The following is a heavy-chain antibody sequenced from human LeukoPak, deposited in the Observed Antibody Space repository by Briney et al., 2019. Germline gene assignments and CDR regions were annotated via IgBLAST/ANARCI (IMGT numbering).Heavy chain of an antibody. D-gene: IGHD1-14*01. V-gene: IGHV1-2*02. CDR3: VRDVRAGRNDAFDI. CDR2: IYPSSGVT. CDR1: GYSFTDYY. Sequence: ASVKVSCKASGYSFTDYYIHWVRQAPGQGLEWMGWIYPSSGVTNYAQNFQGRVTVTRDTSISTAYMDLSSLTSDDTAVYFCVRDVRAGRNDAFDIWGQGTMVTVSS. J-gene: IGHJ3*02.